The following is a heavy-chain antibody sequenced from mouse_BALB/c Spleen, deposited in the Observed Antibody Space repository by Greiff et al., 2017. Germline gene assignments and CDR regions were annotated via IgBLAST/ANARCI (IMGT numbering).Heavy chain of an antibody. V-gene: IGHV7-3*02. CDR3: ARADYDGYGFAY. CDR2: IRNKANGYTT. CDR1: GFTFTDYY. J-gene: IGHJ3*01. D-gene: IGHD1-2*01. Sequence: EVKLMESGGGLVQPGGSLRLSCATSGFTFTDYYMSWVRQPPGKALEWLGVIRNKANGYTTEYSASVKGRFTISRDNSQSILYLQMNTLRAEDSASCDCARADYDGYGFAYWGQGTLVTVSA.